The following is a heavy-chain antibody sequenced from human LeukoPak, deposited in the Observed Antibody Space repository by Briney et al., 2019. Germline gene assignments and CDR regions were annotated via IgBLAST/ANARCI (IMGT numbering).Heavy chain of an antibody. CDR1: GFTFSNAW. CDR2: IKSKTDGGAT. J-gene: IGHJ4*02. CDR3: TTQWRVGELSYQFDY. V-gene: IGHV3-15*01. Sequence: GGSLRLSCAASGFTFSNAWMSWVRQAPGKGLEWVGRIKSKTDGGATDYAAPVKARFTISRDDSQNTLYLRMNSLKTEDTAVYYCTTQWRVGELSYQFDYWGQGTLVTVSS. D-gene: IGHD3-16*02.